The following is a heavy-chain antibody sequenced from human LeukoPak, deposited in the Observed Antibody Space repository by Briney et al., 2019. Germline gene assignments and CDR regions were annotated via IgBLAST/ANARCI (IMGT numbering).Heavy chain of an antibody. Sequence: GGSLRLSWAASGFTFSSYAMSWVRQAPGKGLEWVSAISGSGGSTYYADSVKGRFTISRDNAKNSLYLQMNSLRAEDTALYYCAKDRSAYYYDSSGFNWFDPWGQGTLVTVSS. V-gene: IGHV3-23*01. CDR1: GFTFSSYA. CDR2: ISGSGGST. D-gene: IGHD3-22*01. J-gene: IGHJ5*02. CDR3: AKDRSAYYYDSSGFNWFDP.